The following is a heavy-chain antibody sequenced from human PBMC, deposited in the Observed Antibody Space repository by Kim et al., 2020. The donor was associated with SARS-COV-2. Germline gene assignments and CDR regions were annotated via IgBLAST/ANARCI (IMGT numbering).Heavy chain of an antibody. CDR1: GFSLSTSGVG. CDR2: IYWDDDK. D-gene: IGHD3-10*01. CDR3: AHRSITMLRGGFDP. J-gene: IGHJ5*02. V-gene: IGHV2-5*02. Sequence: SGPTLVNPTQTLTLTCTFSGFSLSTSGVGVGWIRQPPGKALEWLALIYWDDDKRYSPSLKSRLTITKDTSKNQVFLTMTNMDPVDTATYYCAHRSITMLRGGFDPWGQGTLVTVSS.